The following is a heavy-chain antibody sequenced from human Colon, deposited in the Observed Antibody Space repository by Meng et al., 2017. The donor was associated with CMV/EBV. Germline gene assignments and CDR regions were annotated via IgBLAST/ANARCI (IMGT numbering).Heavy chain of an antibody. Sequence: HVPRPALLMRAETLSRTSTGSGDSIRGRSSFLGWILPPPGKGLDWIASIYYTGNDYHNPSLKCRVTISINTSNNQFFLRLTSVSAADTAVYYCARMALHWYFDLWGRGTLVTASS. D-gene: IGHD5-24*01. V-gene: IGHV4-39*07. CDR1: GDSIRGRSSF. CDR2: IYYTGND. J-gene: IGHJ2*01. CDR3: ARMALHWYFDL.